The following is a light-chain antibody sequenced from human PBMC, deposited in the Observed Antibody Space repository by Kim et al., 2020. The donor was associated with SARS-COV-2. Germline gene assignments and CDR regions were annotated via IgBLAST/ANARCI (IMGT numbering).Light chain of an antibody. V-gene: IGKV1-33*01. Sequence: YASVGDRVTIAWQASQVITTYLSWYKQQPGKAPRLLIYNASSLKRGVPSRFRGSGSGTDFTLIISSLQPEDIATYFCQHNVDVPYTCGQGTALEIK. J-gene: IGKJ2*01. CDR3: QHNVDVPYT. CDR2: NAS. CDR1: QVITTY.